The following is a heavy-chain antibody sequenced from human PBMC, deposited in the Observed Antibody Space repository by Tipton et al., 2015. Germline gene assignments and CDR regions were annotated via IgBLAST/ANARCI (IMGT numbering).Heavy chain of an antibody. CDR1: GFTFSSYS. V-gene: IGHV3-21*01. D-gene: IGHD5-18*01. CDR3: AREDTAIDFDY. Sequence: SLRLSCAASGFTFSSYSMNWVRQAPGKGLKWVSSISSSSSYIYYADSVKGRFTISRDNAKNSLYLQMNSLRAEDTAVYYCAREDTAIDFDYWGQGTLVTVSS. J-gene: IGHJ4*02. CDR2: ISSSSSYI.